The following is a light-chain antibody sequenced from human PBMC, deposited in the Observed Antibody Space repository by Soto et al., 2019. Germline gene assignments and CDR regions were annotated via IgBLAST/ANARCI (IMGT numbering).Light chain of an antibody. J-gene: IGKJ1*01. Sequence: EIVLTQSPGTLSLSPGGRATLSCRASQSVSRSYLAWYQQKPGQAPRLLIYGASSRATGIPGRFSGSGSGTDFTLTISRLDPEDFAVYYCQQYGGSPWTFGQGTKVEIK. CDR2: GAS. V-gene: IGKV3-20*01. CDR3: QQYGGSPWT. CDR1: QSVSRSY.